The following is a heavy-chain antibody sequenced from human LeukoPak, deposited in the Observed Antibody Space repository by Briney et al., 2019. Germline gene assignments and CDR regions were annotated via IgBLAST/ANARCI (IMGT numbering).Heavy chain of an antibody. J-gene: IGHJ6*02. CDR2: IIPIFGTA. V-gene: IGHV1-69*13. CDR1: GGTFSIYA. Sequence: GASVKVSCKASGGTFSIYAISWVRQAPGQGLEWMGGIIPIFGTANYAQKFQGRVTITADESTSTAYMELSSLRSEDTAVYYCARPNEISIVVVPAARGSYYGMDVWGQGTTVTVSS. CDR3: ARPNEISIVVVPAARGSYYGMDV. D-gene: IGHD2-2*01.